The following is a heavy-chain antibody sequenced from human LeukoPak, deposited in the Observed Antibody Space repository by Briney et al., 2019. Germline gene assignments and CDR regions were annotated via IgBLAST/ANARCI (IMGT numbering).Heavy chain of an antibody. CDR1: GGSISSYY. J-gene: IGHJ4*02. CDR2: IYYSGNT. D-gene: IGHD3-10*01. V-gene: IGHV4-59*08. Sequence: SETLSLTCTVSGGSISSYYWSWIRQPPGKGLEWIGYIYYSGNTNYNPSLKSRVTISVDTSKNQFSLKLSSVTAADTAVYYCAKYYYGSGSHYFDYWGQGTLVTVSS. CDR3: AKYYYGSGSHYFDY.